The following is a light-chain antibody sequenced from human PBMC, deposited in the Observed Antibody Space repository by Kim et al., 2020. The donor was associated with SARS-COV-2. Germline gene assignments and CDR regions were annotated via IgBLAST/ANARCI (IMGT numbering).Light chain of an antibody. CDR3: QVWDRSSDHVI. CDR1: NIETKS. CDR2: YDK. V-gene: IGLV3-21*04. Sequence: AQGKTAMISCGGDNIETKSVQWYQQKPGQAPVLVIYYDKDRPSAIPERFSGSNSGNTATLTITRVEAGDEADYFCQVWDRSSDHVIFGGGTQLTVL. J-gene: IGLJ2*01.